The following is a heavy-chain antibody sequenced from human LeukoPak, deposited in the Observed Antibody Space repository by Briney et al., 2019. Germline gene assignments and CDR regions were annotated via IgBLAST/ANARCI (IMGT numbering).Heavy chain of an antibody. V-gene: IGHV3-30*02. CDR3: ARADSSGSFLGDALDF. D-gene: IGHD3-22*01. CDR1: GFTFSSYG. CDR2: IRYDGSNK. Sequence: GGSLRLSCAASGFTFSSYGMHWVRQAPGKGLEWVAFIRYDGSNKYYADSVKGRFTISRDNSKNMVYLQLNSLRVDDTAVYYCARADSSGSFLGDALDFWGQGTLVIVSS. J-gene: IGHJ3*01.